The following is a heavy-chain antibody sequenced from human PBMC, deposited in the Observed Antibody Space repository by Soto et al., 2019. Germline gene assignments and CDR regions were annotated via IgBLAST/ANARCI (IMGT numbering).Heavy chain of an antibody. V-gene: IGHV3-23*01. J-gene: IGHJ4*02. CDR1: GFTSAYHA. D-gene: IGHD2-21*01. CDR3: VYCVSAHLDS. CDR2: MCSNSENT. Sequence: PVWSLRLACAASGFTSAYHAMNCVRHAPGKVLEWVSTMCSNSENTQDAEAVKGRFSISSDNSSNTVDLQMNSLRVEEKEGYYCVYCVSAHLDSWGQGSLVTGSA.